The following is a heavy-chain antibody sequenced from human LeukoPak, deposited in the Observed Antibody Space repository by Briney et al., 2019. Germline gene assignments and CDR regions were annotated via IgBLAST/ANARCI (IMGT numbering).Heavy chain of an antibody. D-gene: IGHD1-1*01. CDR1: GGSFSGYY. J-gene: IGHJ4*02. CDR3: AKPRRETNWSSSFDV. CDR2: IYFSGTT. Sequence: SETLSLTCAVYGGSFSGYYWSWIRQPPGKGLEWIGGIYFSGTTHYSPSLKSRVTISVDTSKNQFSLKLRSVTAADTAVYYCAKPRRETNWSSSFDVWGQGTPVTVSS. V-gene: IGHV4-34*01.